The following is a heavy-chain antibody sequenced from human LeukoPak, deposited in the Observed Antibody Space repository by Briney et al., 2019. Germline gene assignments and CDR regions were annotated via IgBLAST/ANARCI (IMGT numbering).Heavy chain of an antibody. CDR1: GFTFTDYY. V-gene: IGHV3-11*01. CDR3: AREVVGSASFDYFDY. CDR2: IDSGNTI. Sequence: GGSLRLSCAASGFTFTDYYMSWIRQAPGKRLEWVSYIDSGNTINYADSVKGRFTISRDNAKNSRYLQMNSLRAEDTAVYYCAREVVGSASFDYFDYWGQGTLVTVSS. D-gene: IGHD1-26*01. J-gene: IGHJ4*02.